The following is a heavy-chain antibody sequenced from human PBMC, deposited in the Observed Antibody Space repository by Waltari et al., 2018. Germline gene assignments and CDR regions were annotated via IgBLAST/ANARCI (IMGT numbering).Heavy chain of an antibody. J-gene: IGHJ3*01. D-gene: IGHD5-12*01. CDR2: NSYNGAT. CDR1: VVSITTNRHY. CDR3: ATYIGASLGTAAFDV. Sequence: QLQLQESGPGLVKPSETLSPPCSVSVVSITTNRHYWGWSRQPPGPGLEWIGTNSYNGATGSSPYLRSRVTIFRDTSKNQLSLKLGSVTAADTAFYYCATYIGASLGTAAFDVWGQGTMVTVSS. V-gene: IGHV4-39*01.